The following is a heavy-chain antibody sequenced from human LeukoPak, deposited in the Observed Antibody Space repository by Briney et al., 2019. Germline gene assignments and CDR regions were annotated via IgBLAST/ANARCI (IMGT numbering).Heavy chain of an antibody. CDR1: GGSISSGSYY. D-gene: IGHD5-12*01. V-gene: IGHV4-61*02. J-gene: IGHJ6*03. CDR3: ARSYSGYDSRYYYYMDV. CDR2: ICTSGST. Sequence: PSQTLSLTCTVSGGSISSGSYYWSWIRQPAGKGLEWIGRICTSGSTNYNPSLKSRVTISVDTSKNQFSLKLSSVTAADTAVYYCARSYSGYDSRYYYYMDVWGKGTTVTVSS.